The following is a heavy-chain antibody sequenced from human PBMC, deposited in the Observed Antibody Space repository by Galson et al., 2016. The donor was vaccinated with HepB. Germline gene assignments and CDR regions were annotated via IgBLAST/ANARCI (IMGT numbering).Heavy chain of an antibody. Sequence: SLRLSCAASRFTSSTYAMGWVRQAPGKGLEWVSAISATGSSTYYADSVKGRFTISKDNSKNTLYLQMNGLRTEDTAIYYCATNGPQLYFHWLNSFDYWGQGTLVTVSS. D-gene: IGHD3-9*01. CDR1: RFTSSTYA. V-gene: IGHV3-23*01. J-gene: IGHJ4*02. CDR3: ATNGPQLYFHWLNSFDY. CDR2: ISATGSST.